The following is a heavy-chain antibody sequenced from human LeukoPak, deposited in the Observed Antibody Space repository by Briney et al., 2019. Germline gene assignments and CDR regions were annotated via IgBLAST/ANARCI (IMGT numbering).Heavy chain of an antibody. V-gene: IGHV3-23*01. Sequence: HTGGSLRLSCAASGFTFSSYAMSWVRQAPGKGLEWVSAISGSESSTYHADSVRGRFTISGDNSKNTLYLQMNSLRSEDTAVYYCAKVPTSFYTASWGFDNWGQGTLVTVSS. CDR2: ISGSESST. J-gene: IGHJ4*02. D-gene: IGHD5-18*01. CDR1: GFTFSSYA. CDR3: AKVPTSFYTASWGFDN.